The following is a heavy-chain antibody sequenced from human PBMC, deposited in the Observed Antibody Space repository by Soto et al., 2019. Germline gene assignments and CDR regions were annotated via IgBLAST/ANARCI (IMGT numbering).Heavy chain of an antibody. Sequence: SVKVSCKASGDIFDNYAISWVRQAPGQGLEWLGGISPVIGTTHYAQIFQGRLTITADRSTMTTYMELSGLKSEDTAIYFCARDYSGYDPALNRFDPWGQGTLVTSPQ. CDR3: ARDYSGYDPALNRFDP. V-gene: IGHV1-69*06. CDR1: GDIFDNYA. CDR2: ISPVIGTT. J-gene: IGHJ5*02. D-gene: IGHD5-12*01.